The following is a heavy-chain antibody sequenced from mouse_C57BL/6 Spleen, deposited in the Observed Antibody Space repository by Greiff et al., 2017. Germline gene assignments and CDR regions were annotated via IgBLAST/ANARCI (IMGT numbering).Heavy chain of an antibody. CDR2: IHPNSGST. Sequence: QVQLQPPGAELVKPGASVKVSCKASGYTFTSYWMHWVKQRPGQGLEWIGRIHPNSGSTNYNEKFKSKATMTVDKSSRTAYMQLSSLTSEDSAVYYCARSLDYWGQGTTLTVSS. V-gene: IGHV1-64*01. J-gene: IGHJ2*01. CDR3: ARSLDY. CDR1: GYTFTSYW.